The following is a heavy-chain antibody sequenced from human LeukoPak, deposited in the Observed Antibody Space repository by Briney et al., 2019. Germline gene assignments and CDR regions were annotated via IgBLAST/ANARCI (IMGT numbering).Heavy chain of an antibody. Sequence: QTGGSLRLSCAASGFTFSSYGMHWVRQAPGKGLEWVAFIRYDGSNKYYADSVKGRFTISRDNSKNTLYLQMNSLRAEDTAVYYCAKDFNFWSGYYSYWGQGTLVTVSS. D-gene: IGHD3-3*01. J-gene: IGHJ4*02. CDR1: GFTFSSYG. CDR3: AKDFNFWSGYYSY. V-gene: IGHV3-30*02. CDR2: IRYDGSNK.